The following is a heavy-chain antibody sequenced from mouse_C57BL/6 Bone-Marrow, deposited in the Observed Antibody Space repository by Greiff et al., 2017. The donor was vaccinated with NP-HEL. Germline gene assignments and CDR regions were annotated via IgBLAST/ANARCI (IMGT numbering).Heavy chain of an antibody. CDR2: IDPRDGST. Sequence: QVQLQQSDAELVKPGASVKISCKVSGYTFTDHTIHWMKQRPEQGLEWIGYIDPRDGSTKYNEKFKGKATLTADKSSSTASMQLNSLTSEDSAVYSCAGYGSSTAMDYWGQGTSVTVSS. D-gene: IGHD1-1*01. J-gene: IGHJ4*01. CDR1: GYTFTDHT. CDR3: AGYGSSTAMDY. V-gene: IGHV1-78*01.